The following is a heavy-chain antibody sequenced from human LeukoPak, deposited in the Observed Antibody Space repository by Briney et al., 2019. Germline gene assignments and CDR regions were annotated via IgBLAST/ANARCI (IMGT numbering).Heavy chain of an antibody. D-gene: IGHD3-9*01. V-gene: IGHV3-74*03. CDR2: INDDETVT. Sequence: GGSLSLSCAASGFTFSSYWMHLVRQAPGEGLVWVSRINDDETVTTYADSVKGRFTISRDNSKNTLYLQVNSLRAEHTAEYYCRVSERDWLLGGYYFDYWGQGTLVTVSS. CDR1: GFTFSSYW. CDR3: RVSERDWLLGGYYFDY. J-gene: IGHJ4*02.